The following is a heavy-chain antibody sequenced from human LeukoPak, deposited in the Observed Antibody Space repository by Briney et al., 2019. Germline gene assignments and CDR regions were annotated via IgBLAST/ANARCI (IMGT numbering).Heavy chain of an antibody. V-gene: IGHV4-4*07. J-gene: IGHJ3*02. D-gene: IGHD1-1*01. CDR2: IYTSGST. Sequence: SETLSLTCTVSGGSISGYYWSWIRQPAGKGLEWIGRIYTSGSTNYNPSLKSRVTMSVDTSKNQFSLKLSSVAAADTAVYYCARGVRLPRNPRSFDIWGQGTVVTVSS. CDR1: GGSISGYY. CDR3: ARGVRLPRNPRSFDI.